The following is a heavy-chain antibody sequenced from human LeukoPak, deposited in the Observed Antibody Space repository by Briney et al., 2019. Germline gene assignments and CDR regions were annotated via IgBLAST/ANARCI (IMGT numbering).Heavy chain of an antibody. CDR3: ARGLGTNYGGYCTGGSCPFY. CDR1: GFSVGSNY. J-gene: IGHJ4*02. D-gene: IGHD2-15*01. V-gene: IGHV3-66*01. Sequence: GGSLRLSCVDSGFSVGSNYMSWVRQAPGKGLEWVSVIYTGGSTYYADSVKGRFTISRDYSGNTAYLQMNSLRVEDTAVYYCARGLGTNYGGYCTGGSCPFYWGQGTLVTVSS. CDR2: IYTGGST.